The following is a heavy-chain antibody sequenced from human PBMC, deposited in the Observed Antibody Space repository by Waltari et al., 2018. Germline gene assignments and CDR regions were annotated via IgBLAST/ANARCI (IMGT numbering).Heavy chain of an antibody. CDR3: ARETRGLKDPRLDP. D-gene: IGHD1-26*01. CDR2: IYYSGST. CDR1: GGSISSYY. V-gene: IGHV4-59*01. J-gene: IGHJ5*02. Sequence: QVQLQESGPGLVKPSETLSLTCTVSGGSISSYYWSWIRQPPGKGLEWIGYIYYSGSTNYNPSLKSRVTISVDTSKNQFSLKLSSVTAADTAVYYCARETRGLKDPRLDPWGQGTLVTVSS.